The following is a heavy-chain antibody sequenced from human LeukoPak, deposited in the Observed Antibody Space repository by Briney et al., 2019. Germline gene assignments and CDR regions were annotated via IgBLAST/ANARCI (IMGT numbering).Heavy chain of an antibody. D-gene: IGHD3-3*01. CDR3: AHFTTYYDFWSGYYGWFDP. Sequence: SGPTLVKPTQTLTLTCTFSGFSLSTSGVGVGWIRQPPGKALEWLALIYWNDDKRYSPSLKSRLTITKDTSKNQVVLTMTNMDPVDTATYYCAHFTTYYDFWSGYYGWFDPWGQGTLVTVSS. J-gene: IGHJ5*02. CDR1: GFSLSTSGVG. V-gene: IGHV2-5*01. CDR2: IYWNDDK.